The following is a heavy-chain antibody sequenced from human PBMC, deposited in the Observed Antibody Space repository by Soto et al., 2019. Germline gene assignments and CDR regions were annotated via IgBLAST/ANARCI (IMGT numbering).Heavy chain of an antibody. D-gene: IGHD4-17*01. V-gene: IGHV3-66*01. J-gene: IGHJ4*02. CDR1: GFAVSANY. CDR3: ASRMTPAPY. CDR2: IYSGGDT. Sequence: EAHLVGSGGGLVQPGGSLRLSCAASGFAVSANYLSWVRQAPGKGLEWVSLIYSGGDTDYADSVRGRFTISRENSKNTLYLQMNSLSAEDTAVYYCASRMTPAPYWGKGALVNVSS.